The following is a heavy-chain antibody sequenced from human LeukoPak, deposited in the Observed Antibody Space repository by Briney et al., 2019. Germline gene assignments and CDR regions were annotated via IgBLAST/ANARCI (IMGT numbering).Heavy chain of an antibody. CDR1: GFTFSSYE. V-gene: IGHV3-48*03. D-gene: IGHD6-13*01. CDR2: ISSSGSTI. CDR3: ARGEVAAAGGDY. J-gene: IGHJ4*02. Sequence: GGSLRLSCAASGFTFSSYEMNWVRQAPGKGLEWVSYISSSGSTIYYADSVKGRFTISRDNAKNSLYLQMNSLRAEDTAVYYCARGEVAAAGGDYWGQGTLSPSPQ.